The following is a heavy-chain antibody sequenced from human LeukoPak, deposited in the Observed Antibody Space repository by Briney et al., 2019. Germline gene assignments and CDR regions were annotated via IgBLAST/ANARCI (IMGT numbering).Heavy chain of an antibody. D-gene: IGHD3-3*01. CDR1: GGSISSNSYY. CDR2: IYTSGST. CDR3: ARESGFFG. V-gene: IGHV4-61*02. J-gene: IGHJ4*02. Sequence: PSQTLSLTCTVSGGSISSNSYYWSWIRQPAGKGLEWIGRIYTSGSTDYNPSLKSRVTISKDTSKNEFSLKLSSVTAADTAVYYCARESGFFGWGQGTLVTVSS.